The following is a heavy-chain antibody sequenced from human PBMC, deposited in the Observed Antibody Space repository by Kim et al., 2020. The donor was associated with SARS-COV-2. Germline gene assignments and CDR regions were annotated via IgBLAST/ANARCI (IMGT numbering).Heavy chain of an antibody. CDR3: AREEGYYDSSGLFDY. V-gene: IGHV3-48*01. D-gene: IGHD3-22*01. Sequence: GGSLRLSCAASGFTFSSYSMNWVRQAPGKGLEWVSYISSSSSTIYYANAVKGRFTISRDNAKNSLYLKMNSLRAEDTAVYYCAREEGYYDSSGLFDYWGQGTLVTVSS. J-gene: IGHJ4*02. CDR2: ISSSSSTI. CDR1: GFTFSSYS.